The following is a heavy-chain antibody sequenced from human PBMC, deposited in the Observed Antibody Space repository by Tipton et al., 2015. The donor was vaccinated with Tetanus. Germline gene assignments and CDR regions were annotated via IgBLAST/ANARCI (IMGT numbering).Heavy chain of an antibody. CDR3: ASRGYSGGGQIEDY. V-gene: IGHV4-61*08. Sequence: LRLSCTVSGGSVSGGDYHWRWIRQPPGKGLEWIGYSHYSVSTSSNPSLKSRVTISLDTAKNQFSLKLTSVTAADTGVYDCASRGYSGGGQIEDYWGQGALVTVAS. D-gene: IGHD5-12*01. J-gene: IGHJ4*02. CDR2: SHYSVST. CDR1: GGSVSGGDYH.